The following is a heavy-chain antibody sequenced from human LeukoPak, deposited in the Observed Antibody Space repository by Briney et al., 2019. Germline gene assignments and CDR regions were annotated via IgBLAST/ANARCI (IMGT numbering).Heavy chain of an antibody. CDR3: ARDLVTVTKGFDI. J-gene: IGHJ3*02. Sequence: PSETLSLTCTVSGDSFSSHYWTWIRQPPGKGLEWIGYISYRGSTNYNPSLKSRVTISIDTSKNQFSLKLSSVTAADTAVYYCARDLVTVTKGFDIWGHGTMVSASS. CDR2: ISYRGST. CDR1: GDSFSSHY. V-gene: IGHV4-59*11. D-gene: IGHD4-17*01.